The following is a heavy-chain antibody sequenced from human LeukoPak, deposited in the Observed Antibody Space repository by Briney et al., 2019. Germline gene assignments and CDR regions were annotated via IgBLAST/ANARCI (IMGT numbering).Heavy chain of an antibody. CDR2: INAGNGNT. Sequence: ASVKVSCKASGYTFTSCAMHWVRQAPGQRLEWMGWINAGNGNTKYSQEFQGRVTITRDTSASTAYMELSSLRSEDMAVYYCARSPLDYYYYYMDVWGKGTTVTVSS. V-gene: IGHV1-3*03. J-gene: IGHJ6*03. CDR3: ARSPLDYYYYYMDV. CDR1: GYTFTSCA.